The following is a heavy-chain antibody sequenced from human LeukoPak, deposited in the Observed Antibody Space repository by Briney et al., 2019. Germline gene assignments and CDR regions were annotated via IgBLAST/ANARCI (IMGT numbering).Heavy chain of an antibody. CDR1: GFTFSSYA. CDR3: ARDFEDSGSYYTLSLVRYGMDV. Sequence: PGGSLRLSCAASGFTFSSYAMSWVRQAPGKGLEWVSAISGSGGNTYYADSVKGRFTISRDNAKNSLYLHMNSLRAEDTAVYYCARDFEDSGSYYTLSLVRYGMDVWGQGTTVTVSS. V-gene: IGHV3-23*01. J-gene: IGHJ6*02. D-gene: IGHD3-10*01. CDR2: ISGSGGNT.